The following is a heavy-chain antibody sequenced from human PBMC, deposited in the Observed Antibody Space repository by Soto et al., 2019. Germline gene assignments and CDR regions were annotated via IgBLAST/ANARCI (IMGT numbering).Heavy chain of an antibody. V-gene: IGHV4-30-4*01. J-gene: IGHJ6*02. CDR1: GGSISSGDYY. Sequence: QVQLQESGPGLVKHSQTLSLTCTVSGGSISSGDYYWSWIRQPPGKGLEWIGYIYYSGSTYYNPSLKSRVTISVDTSNNQFSLKLSSVTAADTAVYYCAREGGLTTVTKDYYYGMDVWGQGTTVTVSS. CDR2: IYYSGST. CDR3: AREGGLTTVTKDYYYGMDV. D-gene: IGHD4-4*01.